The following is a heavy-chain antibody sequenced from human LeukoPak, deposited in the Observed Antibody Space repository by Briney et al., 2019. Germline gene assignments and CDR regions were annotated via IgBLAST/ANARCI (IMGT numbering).Heavy chain of an antibody. J-gene: IGHJ4*02. CDR2: ISTYNGNT. CDR1: GYTFSSYG. D-gene: IGHD1-1*01. Sequence: ASVKVSCKGSGYTFSSYGISWVRQAPGQGLEWMGWISTYNGNTNYAQKLQGRVTMTTDTSTSTAYMELRSLRSDDTAVYYCAKDLSPGTYDYWGQGTLVTVSS. CDR3: AKDLSPGTYDY. V-gene: IGHV1-18*01.